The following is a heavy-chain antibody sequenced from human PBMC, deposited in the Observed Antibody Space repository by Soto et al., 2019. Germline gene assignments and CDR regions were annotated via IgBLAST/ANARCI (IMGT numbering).Heavy chain of an antibody. J-gene: IGHJ6*02. CDR1: GYSFTKCW. V-gene: IGHV5-10-1*01. CDR3: ARHYICRGGDCYYYGMDV. D-gene: IGHD3-16*01. CDR2: IDPSDSYI. Sequence: GESLKISCKGSGYSFTKCWISWVRQMPGKGLEWMGRIDPSDSYINYSPSFQGHVTISADKSINTAYLQWSSLRASDTAIYYCARHYICRGGDCYYYGMDVWGQGTTVTVSS.